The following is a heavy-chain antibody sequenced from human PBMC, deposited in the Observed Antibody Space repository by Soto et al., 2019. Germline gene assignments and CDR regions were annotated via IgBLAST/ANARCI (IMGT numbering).Heavy chain of an antibody. CDR3: ARADSTRRAPGRANWFDP. CDR2: IHNSGNT. V-gene: IGHV4-30-4*01. CDR1: GGSISSGAYS. J-gene: IGHJ5*02. Sequence: QVQLQESGPGLVKPSQTLSLTCTVSGGSISSGAYSWSWIRQPPGKGLEWIGYIHNSGNTYYNPSLKSRPNTYLDTSRNQFSLNLASVTAADTAVYYWARADSTRRAPGRANWFDPWGQGTLVTVSS. D-gene: IGHD4-4*01.